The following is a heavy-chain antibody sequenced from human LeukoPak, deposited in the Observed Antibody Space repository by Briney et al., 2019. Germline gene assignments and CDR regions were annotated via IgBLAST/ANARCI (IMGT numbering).Heavy chain of an antibody. CDR3: IGYGGYSV. Sequence: GGSLRLSCAASGFTFSSYWMNWVRQAPGKGLEWVSIIYNDGNTYYADSVKGRFTISRDNSMNTLHLQMNSLRAEDTAVYYCIGYGGYSVWGQGTLVTVSS. CDR1: GFTFSSYW. CDR2: IYNDGNT. D-gene: IGHD4-23*01. J-gene: IGHJ4*02. V-gene: IGHV3-66*01.